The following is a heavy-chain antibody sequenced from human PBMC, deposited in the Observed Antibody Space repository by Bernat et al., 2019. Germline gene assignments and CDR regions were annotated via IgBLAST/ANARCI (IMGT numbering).Heavy chain of an antibody. J-gene: IGHJ4*02. CDR2: IYSGGST. CDR1: GFTVSSNY. CDR3: ARGHGSYCFDY. D-gene: IGHD1-26*01. Sequence: EVQLVESGGGLVQPGGSLRPSCAASGFTVSSNYRNWNRQAPGKGLEWVSVIYSGGSTSYADSVKGRFTISRNNSKNTLYLQMNSLRVEDTAIYYCARGHGSYCFDYWGQGTLVSVSS. V-gene: IGHV3-66*01.